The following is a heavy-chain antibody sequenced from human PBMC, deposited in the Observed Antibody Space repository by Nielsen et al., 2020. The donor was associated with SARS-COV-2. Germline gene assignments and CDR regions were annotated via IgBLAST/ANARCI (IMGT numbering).Heavy chain of an antibody. CDR3: AREGDVDTAMGGFDY. V-gene: IGHV3-33*01. D-gene: IGHD5-18*01. CDR2: IWYDGSNK. CDR1: GFTFSSYG. Sequence: GGSLRLSCAASGFTFSSYGMHWVRQAPGKGLEWVAVIWYDGSNKYYADSVKGRFTISRDNSKNTLYLQMNSLRAEDMAVYYCAREGDVDTAMGGFDYWGQGTLVTVSS. J-gene: IGHJ4*02.